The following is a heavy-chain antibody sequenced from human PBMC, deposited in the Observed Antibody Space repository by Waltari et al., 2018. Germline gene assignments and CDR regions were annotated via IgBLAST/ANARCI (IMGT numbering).Heavy chain of an antibody. J-gene: IGHJ6*02. Sequence: QVQLVESGGGVVQPGGSLRLSCAASGFPFSSYGMHWVRQAPGKGLEWVAFIRYDGSNKYYADSVKGRFTISRDNSKNTLYLQMNSLRAEDTAVYYCAGNLAEWISKPGDPPSGGMDVWGQGTTVTVSS. CDR3: AGNLAEWISKPGDPPSGGMDV. V-gene: IGHV3-30*02. CDR1: GFPFSSYG. D-gene: IGHD5-12*01. CDR2: IRYDGSNK.